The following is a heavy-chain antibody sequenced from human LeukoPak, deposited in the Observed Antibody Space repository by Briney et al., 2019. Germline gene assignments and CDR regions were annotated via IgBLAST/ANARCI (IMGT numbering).Heavy chain of an antibody. J-gene: IGHJ6*03. CDR3: ARSGNNYYYYMDV. D-gene: IGHD6-25*01. CDR1: GFTFSSYG. Sequence: GGSLRLSCAASGFTFSSYGMSWVRQAPGQGLEWFSAISGSGGSTYYADSVKGRFTISRDNAKTSLYLQVNSLRAEDTAVYYCARSGNNYYYYMDVWGKGTTVTVSS. V-gene: IGHV3-23*01. CDR2: ISGSGGST.